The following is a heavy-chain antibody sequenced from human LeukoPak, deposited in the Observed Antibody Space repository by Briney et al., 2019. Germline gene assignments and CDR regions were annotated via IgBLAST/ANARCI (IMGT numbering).Heavy chain of an antibody. D-gene: IGHD3-16*01. V-gene: IGHV4-59*01. J-gene: IGHJ4*02. Sequence: SETLSLTCTVSDDSISDYYRGWIRQPPGKGLEWIGYFYNSGRSTYNPSLKSRITISADTSKNHFSLKLNSVTTADTAVYYCTRGAGWLIDYWGQGILVTVSS. CDR1: DDSISDYY. CDR2: FYNSGRS. CDR3: TRGAGWLIDY.